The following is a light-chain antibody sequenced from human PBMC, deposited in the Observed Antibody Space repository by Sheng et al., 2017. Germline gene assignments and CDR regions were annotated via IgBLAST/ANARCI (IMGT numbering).Light chain of an antibody. Sequence: QSALTQPASVSGSPGQSISISCTGTSSDVGGFPFVSWYQQHPGDAPKLLIYDVDHRPSGVSTRFSGSKSGNTASLTISGLQDDDEADYYCSSYTSTSSLVLFGGGTKLTVL. J-gene: IGLJ3*02. CDR1: SSDVGGFPF. CDR3: SSYTSTSSLVL. CDR2: DVD. V-gene: IGLV2-14*03.